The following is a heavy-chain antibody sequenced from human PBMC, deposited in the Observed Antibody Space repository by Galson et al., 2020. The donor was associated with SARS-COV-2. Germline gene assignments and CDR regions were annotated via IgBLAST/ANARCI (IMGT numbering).Heavy chain of an antibody. J-gene: IGHJ1*01. Sequence: GGSLRLSCAASGFTFSSYGMHWVRQAPGKGLEWVAVISYDGSNKYYADSVKGRFTISRDNSKNTLYLQMNSLRAEDTAVYYCARTRHGDDETEEYFQHWGQGTLVTVSS. CDR2: ISYDGSNK. CDR3: ARTRHGDDETEEYFQH. V-gene: IGHV3-30*03. D-gene: IGHD4-17*01. CDR1: GFTFSSYG.